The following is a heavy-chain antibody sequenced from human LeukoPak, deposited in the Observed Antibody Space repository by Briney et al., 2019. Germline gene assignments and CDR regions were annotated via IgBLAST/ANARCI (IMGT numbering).Heavy chain of an antibody. J-gene: IGHJ6*02. V-gene: IGHV4-31*11. CDR3: ASARGTPDDFWSGYPYYYYGMDV. CDR1: GGSFSGYY. Sequence: SETLSLTCAVYGGSFSGYYWSWIRQHPGKGLEWIGYIYYSGSTYYNPSLKSRVTISVDTSKNQFSLKLSSVTAADTAVYYCASARGTPDDFWSGYPYYYYGMDVWGQGTTVTVSS. CDR2: IYYSGST. D-gene: IGHD3-3*01.